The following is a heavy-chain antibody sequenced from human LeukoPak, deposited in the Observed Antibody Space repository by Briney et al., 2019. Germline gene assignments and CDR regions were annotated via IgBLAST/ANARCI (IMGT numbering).Heavy chain of an antibody. J-gene: IGHJ3*02. Sequence: ASVKVSCKASGYTFTNYGISWVRQAPGQGLEWIGWISAYNGNTNYAQNLQGRVTMTTDTSTRTAYMELRSLRSDDTAVYYCARDSYYYDSSGYYGNAFDIWGQGTMVTVSS. V-gene: IGHV1-18*01. CDR2: ISAYNGNT. CDR3: ARDSYYYDSSGYYGNAFDI. D-gene: IGHD3-22*01. CDR1: GYTFTNYG.